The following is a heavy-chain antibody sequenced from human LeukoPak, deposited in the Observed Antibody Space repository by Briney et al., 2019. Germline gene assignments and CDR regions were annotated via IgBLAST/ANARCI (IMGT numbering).Heavy chain of an antibody. J-gene: IGHJ4*02. D-gene: IGHD2-15*01. CDR1: GNTLTDLS. CDR2: FDPEDAEV. CDR3: AAEGQWSLVHYFNS. Sequence: TSVKVSCKVSGNTLTDLSIHWVRQAPEKGLDWMGGFDPEDAEVMYAEKFQDRVTMTEDPSTDTAYLELSSLRSEDTAVYYCAAEGQWSLVHYFNSWGQGTLVTVSS. V-gene: IGHV1-24*01.